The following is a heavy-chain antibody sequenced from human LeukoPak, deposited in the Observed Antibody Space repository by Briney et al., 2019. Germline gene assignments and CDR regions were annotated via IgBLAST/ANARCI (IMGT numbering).Heavy chain of an antibody. V-gene: IGHV1-69*13. CDR2: IIPVFGTA. D-gene: IGHD2-15*01. Sequence: SVKVSCKASGGTFSTYAISWVRQAPGQGLEWMGGIIPVFGTANYAQKFQGRVTITADESTSTAYMELSSLRSEDTAVFHCARDRVVGLGIDNAFDIWGHGTMVTVSS. CDR1: GGTFSTYA. J-gene: IGHJ3*02. CDR3: ARDRVVGLGIDNAFDI.